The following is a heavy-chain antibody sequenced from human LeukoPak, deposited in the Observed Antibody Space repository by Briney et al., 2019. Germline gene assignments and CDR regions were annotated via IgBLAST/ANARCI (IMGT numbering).Heavy chain of an antibody. D-gene: IGHD5-24*01. CDR3: ARSRVEMATATQLSYFDY. CDR1: GGSFSGYY. CDR2: INHSGST. J-gene: IGHJ4*02. Sequence: SETLSLTCAVYGGSFSGYYWSWIRQPPGKGLEWIGEINHSGSTNYNPSLKSRVTISVDTSKNQFSLKLRSVTAADTAVYYCARSRVEMATATQLSYFDYWGQGTLVTVSS. V-gene: IGHV4-34*01.